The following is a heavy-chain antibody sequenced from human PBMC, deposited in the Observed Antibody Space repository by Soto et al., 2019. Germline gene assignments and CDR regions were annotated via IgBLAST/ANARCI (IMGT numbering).Heavy chain of an antibody. CDR2: IYYSGST. D-gene: IGHD3-16*01. CDR1: GGSIRSGIHY. CDR3: AREGGDGIDY. J-gene: IGHJ4*02. V-gene: IGHV4-31*03. Sequence: PSETLSLTCTVSGGSIRSGIHYWSWIRQHPGKGLEWIGYIYYSGSTYYNPSLKSRITISISTSKNQFSLKLTSVTAADTAVYYCAREGGDGIDYWGQGPMMTFYS.